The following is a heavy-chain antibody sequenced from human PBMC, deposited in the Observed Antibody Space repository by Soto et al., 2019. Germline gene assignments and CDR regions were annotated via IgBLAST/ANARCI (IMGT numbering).Heavy chain of an antibody. D-gene: IGHD3-10*01. Sequence: EVQLVESGGGLIQPGGSLRLSCAVSGFTVSNNYMSWVRQAPGKGLEGVSVIYSGGYTAYGDSVKGRFTISRDNSKNTQLLKMKALRAPAAAVYSWGTHPGGGGYWGQGTLVTVSS. J-gene: IGHJ4*02. CDR2: IYSGGYT. CDR1: GFTVSNNY. V-gene: IGHV3-53*01. CDR3: GTHPGGGGY.